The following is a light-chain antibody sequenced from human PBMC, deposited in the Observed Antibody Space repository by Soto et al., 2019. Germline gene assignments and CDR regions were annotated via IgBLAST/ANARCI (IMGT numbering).Light chain of an antibody. Sequence: DIQMTQSPLSVSASVGDRVTITCWASQGISNWLAWYHQKPGKAPKLLIYTASSLQGGVPSRFSGSGSGTDFTLTISSLQPEDFATYYCQQTNSFPFTFGPGTTVDVK. V-gene: IGKV1-12*01. J-gene: IGKJ3*01. CDR3: QQTNSFPFT. CDR1: QGISNW. CDR2: TAS.